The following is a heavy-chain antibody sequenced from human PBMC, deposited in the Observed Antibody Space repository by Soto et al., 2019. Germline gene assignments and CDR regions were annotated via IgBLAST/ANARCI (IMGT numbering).Heavy chain of an antibody. CDR1: GYTFTSYY. J-gene: IGHJ4*02. Sequence: GASVKVSCKASGYTFTSYYMHWVRQAPGQGLEWMGIINPSGGSTSYAQKFQGRVTMTRDTSTSTVYMDLSSLRSEDTAVYYCAKGIAARPGCDYWGQGTLVTVSS. CDR2: INPSGGST. D-gene: IGHD6-6*01. V-gene: IGHV1-46*01. CDR3: AKGIAARPGCDY.